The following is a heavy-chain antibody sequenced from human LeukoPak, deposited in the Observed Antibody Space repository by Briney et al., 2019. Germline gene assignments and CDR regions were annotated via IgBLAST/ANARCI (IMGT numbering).Heavy chain of an antibody. CDR2: ISISSSYI. Sequence: KPGGSLRLSCAASGFTFSRYSMNWVRQAPGKGLERVSSISISSSYIYYADSVKGRFTMSRDNAKNSLYLQVNSLRAEDTAVYYCARASIVGATIRDRGLGIGYWGQGTLVTVSS. J-gene: IGHJ4*02. D-gene: IGHD1-26*01. CDR1: GFTFSRYS. CDR3: ARASIVGATIRDRGLGIGY. V-gene: IGHV3-21*01.